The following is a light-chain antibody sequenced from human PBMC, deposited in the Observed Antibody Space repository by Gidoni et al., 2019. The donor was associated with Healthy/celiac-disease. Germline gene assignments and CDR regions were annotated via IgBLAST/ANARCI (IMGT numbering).Light chain of an antibody. CDR1: SLRSYY. J-gene: IGLJ2*01. Sequence: SSELTQDPAVSVALGQTGRITCQGDSLRSYYASWYQQKPGQAPVLVIYGKNNRPSGIPDRFSGSSSGNTASLTITGAQAEDEADYYCNSRDSSGPVVFGGGTKLTVL. CDR2: GKN. V-gene: IGLV3-19*01. CDR3: NSRDSSGPVV.